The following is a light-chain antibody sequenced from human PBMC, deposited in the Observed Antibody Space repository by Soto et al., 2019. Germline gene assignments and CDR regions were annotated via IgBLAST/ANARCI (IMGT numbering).Light chain of an antibody. CDR3: QQYNNWPRT. Sequence: EIVMTQSPGTLSVSPGERATLSCRASQTISNNLAWYQQKPGQVPRLLVYDASTRDTGTPARFSGSVSGTEFTLTITSLQSEDFAVYYCQQYNNWPRTFGQGTKVEIK. J-gene: IGKJ1*01. V-gene: IGKV3-15*01. CDR2: DAS. CDR1: QTISNN.